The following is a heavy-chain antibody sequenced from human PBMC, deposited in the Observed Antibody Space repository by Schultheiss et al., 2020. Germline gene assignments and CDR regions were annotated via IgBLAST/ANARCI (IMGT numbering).Heavy chain of an antibody. V-gene: IGHV3-23*01. J-gene: IGHJ4*02. CDR2: VTGTGYNR. CDR3: ARHIGDYVSGAFDF. CDR1: GFPFTAYA. D-gene: IGHD4-17*01. Sequence: GGSLRLSCAASGFPFTAYAMAWVRQAPGKGLEWVSTVTGTGYNRHYADSVEGRFTISSDDSRSALYLQLDNLRAEDTARYFCARHIGDYVSGAFDFWGQGVQVTVSS.